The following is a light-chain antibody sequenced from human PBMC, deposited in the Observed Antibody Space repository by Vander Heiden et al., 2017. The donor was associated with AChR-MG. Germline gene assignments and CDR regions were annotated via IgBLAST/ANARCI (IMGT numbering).Light chain of an antibody. Sequence: EIVMTQSPATLYVSPGERATLSCRASQSVSSKLAWYQQKPGQAPRLLLYGASTRATGIPARFSGSGSGTEFTLTISSLQYEDFAVYYCQQYNNWPPWTFGQGTKVEIK. CDR3: QQYNNWPPWT. CDR2: GAS. CDR1: QSVSSK. V-gene: IGKV3-15*01. J-gene: IGKJ1*01.